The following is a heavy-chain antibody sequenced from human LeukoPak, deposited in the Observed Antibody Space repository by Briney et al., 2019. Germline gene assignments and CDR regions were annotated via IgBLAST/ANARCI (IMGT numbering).Heavy chain of an antibody. CDR1: GYTFTSYG. D-gene: IGHD3-10*01. Sequence: GASVKFSCKASGYTFTSYGISWVRQAPGQGLEGMGWISAYNGNTNYAQNLQGRVTMTTDTSTSTAYMELRSLRSDDTAVYYCAREPHGEPSFDPWGQGTLVTVSS. V-gene: IGHV1-18*01. CDR3: AREPHGEPSFDP. J-gene: IGHJ5*02. CDR2: ISAYNGNT.